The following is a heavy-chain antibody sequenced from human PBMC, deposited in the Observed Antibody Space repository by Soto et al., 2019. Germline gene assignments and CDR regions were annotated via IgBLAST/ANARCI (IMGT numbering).Heavy chain of an antibody. V-gene: IGHV3-30-3*01. J-gene: IGHJ4*02. Sequence: GGSLRLSCAASGFTFSSYAMHWVRQAPGKGLEWVAVISYDGSNKYYADSVKGRFTISRDNSKNTLYLQMNSLRAEDTAVYYCAGQQQVQIDYWGQGTLVTVSS. CDR1: GFTFSSYA. D-gene: IGHD6-13*01. CDR2: ISYDGSNK. CDR3: AGQQQVQIDY.